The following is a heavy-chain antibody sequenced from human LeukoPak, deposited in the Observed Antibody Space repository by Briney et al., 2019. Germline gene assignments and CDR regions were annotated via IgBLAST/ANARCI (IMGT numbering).Heavy chain of an antibody. J-gene: IGHJ4*02. D-gene: IGHD2-21*01. CDR1: GFTFSSYS. CDR2: ISGSSSYI. Sequence: GGSLRLSCAASGFTFSSYSMKWVRQAPGKGLEWVSSISGSSSYIYYADSVQGRFTISRDNAKNSLYLQMNSLRAEDTAVYYCARGGGYCGGDCYGIDYWGQGTLVTVSS. CDR3: ARGGGYCGGDCYGIDY. V-gene: IGHV3-21*01.